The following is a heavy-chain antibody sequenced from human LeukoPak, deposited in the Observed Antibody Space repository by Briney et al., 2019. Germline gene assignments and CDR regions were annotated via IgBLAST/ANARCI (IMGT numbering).Heavy chain of an antibody. J-gene: IGHJ5*02. Sequence: AGGSLRLSCAASGFTFSNAWMSWVRQAPGKGLEWVGRIRSKTDGGTTDYGAPVKGRFAISRDDSKNTLYLQMNSLKTEDTAVYYYTAGSWFGPWGQGTLVTVSS. CDR3: TAGSWFGP. CDR2: IRSKTDGGTT. CDR1: GFTFSNAW. V-gene: IGHV3-15*01.